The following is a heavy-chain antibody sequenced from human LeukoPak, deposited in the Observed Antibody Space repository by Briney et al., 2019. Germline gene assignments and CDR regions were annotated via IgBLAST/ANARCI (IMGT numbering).Heavy chain of an antibody. J-gene: IGHJ4*02. CDR3: ARDRRYDSSGYCPGCEDY. D-gene: IGHD3-22*01. CDR2: ISSSSSHI. Sequence: GGSLRLSCAASGFTFSSYSMNWVRQAPGKGLEWVSSISSSSSHIYYADSVKGRFTISRDNAKNSLYLQMNSLRAEDTAVYYCARDRRYDSSGYCPGCEDYWGQGTLVTVSS. V-gene: IGHV3-21*01. CDR1: GFTFSSYS.